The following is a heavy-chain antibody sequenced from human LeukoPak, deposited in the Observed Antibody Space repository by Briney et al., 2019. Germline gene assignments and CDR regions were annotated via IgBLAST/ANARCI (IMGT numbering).Heavy chain of an antibody. Sequence: GASVKVSCKASGYTFTSYGISWVRQAPGQGLEWMGWISAYNGNTNYAQKLQGRVTMTTDTSTSTAYMELRSLRSDDTAVYYCARDLDYNWNDKGWFDPWGQGTLVTVSS. J-gene: IGHJ5*02. CDR3: ARDLDYNWNDKGWFDP. CDR1: GYTFTSYG. D-gene: IGHD1-20*01. V-gene: IGHV1-18*01. CDR2: ISAYNGNT.